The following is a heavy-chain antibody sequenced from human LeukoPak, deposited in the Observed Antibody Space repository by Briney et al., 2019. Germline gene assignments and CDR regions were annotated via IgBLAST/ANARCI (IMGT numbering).Heavy chain of an antibody. CDR1: GLTFSSYS. J-gene: IGHJ5*02. V-gene: IGHV3-21*01. CDR2: ISSSSSYI. CDR3: ARVSSSGWYNWFDP. D-gene: IGHD6-19*01. Sequence: GGSLRLSCAASGLTFSSYSMNWVRQAPGKGLEWVSSISSSSSYIYYADSVKGRFTISRDNAKNSLYLQMNSLRAEDTAVYYCARVSSSGWYNWFDPWGQGTLVTVSS.